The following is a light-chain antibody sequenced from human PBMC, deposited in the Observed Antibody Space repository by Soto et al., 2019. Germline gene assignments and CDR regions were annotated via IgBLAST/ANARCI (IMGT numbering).Light chain of an antibody. CDR1: QSTSSW. CDR2: DVS. J-gene: IGKJ1*01. CDR3: KQYNTYSGT. Sequence: DIQMTQSPSTLSASVGDTVTITCRASQSTSSWLAWYQQKPGKAPKVLIYDVSSLESGVPSRFSGSGSGTEFTLTINSLQPDDFATYYCKQYNTYSGTFGPGTKVEIK. V-gene: IGKV1-5*01.